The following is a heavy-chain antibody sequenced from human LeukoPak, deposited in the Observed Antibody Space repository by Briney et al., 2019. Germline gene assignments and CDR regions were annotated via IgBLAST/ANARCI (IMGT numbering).Heavy chain of an antibody. CDR1: GFTFSNFA. D-gene: IGHD3-10*02. CDR2: ISYDAGKT. J-gene: IGHJ4*02. Sequence: GGSLRLSCAASGFTFSNFAMHWVRQAPGKGLEWVAGISYDAGKTYYADSVRGRFTISRDTSKNTLYLQMNGLRAEDTAVYYCARDSGCSATYFNYWGQGTLVTVSS. CDR3: ARDSGCSATYFNY. V-gene: IGHV3-30*04.